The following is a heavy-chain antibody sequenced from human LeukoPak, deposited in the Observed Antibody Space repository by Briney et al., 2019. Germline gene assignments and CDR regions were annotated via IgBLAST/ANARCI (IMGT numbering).Heavy chain of an antibody. J-gene: IGHJ4*02. Sequence: ASVKVSCKASGYTFTGYYMHWVWQGPGQRLEWMGWINPNSGVTYYAQKFQGRVTMTRDTSISTAYMELSRLRSDDTAVYYCARDGTVTATPAWFDWGLGTLVTVSP. CDR3: ARDGTVTATPAWFD. CDR1: GYTFTGYY. CDR2: INPNSGVT. D-gene: IGHD4-17*01. V-gene: IGHV1-2*02.